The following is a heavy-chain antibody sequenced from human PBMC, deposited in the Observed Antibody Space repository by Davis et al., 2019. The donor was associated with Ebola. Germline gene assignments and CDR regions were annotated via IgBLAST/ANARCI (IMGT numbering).Heavy chain of an antibody. CDR2: MNPNSGNT. CDR1: GYTFTSYD. D-gene: IGHD6-13*01. V-gene: IGHV1-8*01. J-gene: IGHJ6*02. CDR3: ARGLRDSSSWLYYYGMDV. Sequence: ASVKVSCKASGYTFTSYDITWVRQATGQGLEWMGWMNPNSGNTGYAQKFQGRVTLTRSTSISTAYMELSSLRSEDTAVYYCARGLRDSSSWLYYYGMDVWGQGTTVTVSS.